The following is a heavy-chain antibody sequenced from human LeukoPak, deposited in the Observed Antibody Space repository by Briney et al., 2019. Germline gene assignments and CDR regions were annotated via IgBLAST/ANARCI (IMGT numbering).Heavy chain of an antibody. CDR1: GGTFISYA. CDR2: IIPIFGTA. J-gene: IGHJ4*02. D-gene: IGHD3-22*01. Sequence: ASVKVSCKASGGTFISYAIIWVRQAPGQGLEWMGGIIPIFGTANYAQKFQGRVTITTDESTSTAYMELSSLRSEDTAVYYCAGGEDYYDSSGNYWGQGTLVTVSS. V-gene: IGHV1-69*05. CDR3: AGGEDYYDSSGNY.